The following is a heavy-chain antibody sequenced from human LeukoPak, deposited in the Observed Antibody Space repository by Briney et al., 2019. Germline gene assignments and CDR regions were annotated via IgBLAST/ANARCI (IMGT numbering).Heavy chain of an antibody. CDR1: GYTFTSYG. CDR3: ARDLGTYYYDSSGNYSGVDAFDI. V-gene: IGHV1-18*01. Sequence: GASVKVSCKASGYTFTSYGISWVRQAPGQGLEWMGWISAYNGNTNYAQKLQGRVTMTTDTSTSTAYMELRSLRSDDTAVYYCARDLGTYYYDSSGNYSGVDAFDIWGQGTMVTVSS. CDR2: ISAYNGNT. D-gene: IGHD3-22*01. J-gene: IGHJ3*02.